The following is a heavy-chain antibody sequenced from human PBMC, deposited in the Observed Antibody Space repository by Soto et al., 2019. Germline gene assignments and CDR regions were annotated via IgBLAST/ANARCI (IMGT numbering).Heavy chain of an antibody. Sequence: GGSLRLSCVASGFTFSNAWMNWVRQAPGKGLEWVGRIKSKTDGGTTDYAAPVKGRFTISRDDSKNTLYLQMNSLKTEDTAVYYCTTDPTITGTTSDAFDIWGQGTMVTVSS. V-gene: IGHV3-15*07. J-gene: IGHJ3*02. CDR3: TTDPTITGTTSDAFDI. D-gene: IGHD1-7*01. CDR2: IKSKTDGGTT. CDR1: GFTFSNAW.